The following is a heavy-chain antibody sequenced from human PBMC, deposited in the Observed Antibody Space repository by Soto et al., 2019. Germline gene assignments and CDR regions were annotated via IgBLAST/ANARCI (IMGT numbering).Heavy chain of an antibody. D-gene: IGHD5-12*01. CDR3: ARGRDGYNLPHYYGMDV. CDR1: GGTFSSYA. Sequence: GASVKVSCKASGGTFSSYAISWVRQAPGQGLEWMGGIIPIFGTANYAQKFQGRVTITADESTSTAYMELSSLRSEDTAVYYCARGRDGYNLPHYYGMDVWGQGTTVTVSS. V-gene: IGHV1-69*13. J-gene: IGHJ6*02. CDR2: IIPIFGTA.